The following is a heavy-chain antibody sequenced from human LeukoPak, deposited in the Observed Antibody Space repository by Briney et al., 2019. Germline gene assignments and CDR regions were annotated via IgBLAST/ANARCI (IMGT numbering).Heavy chain of an antibody. J-gene: IGHJ5*02. CDR1: GVSISSYY. D-gene: IGHD2-2*01. CDR3: ARYVVVVPAARPTNNWFDP. V-gene: IGHV4-59*10. Sequence: SETLSLTCTVSGVSISSYYWSWIRQAAGKGLEWIGRIYTSGSTNYNPSLKSRVTMSVARSKNQSSLTLSSVTAADTAVYYCARYVVVVPAARPTNNWFDPWGQGTLVTVSS. CDR2: IYTSGST.